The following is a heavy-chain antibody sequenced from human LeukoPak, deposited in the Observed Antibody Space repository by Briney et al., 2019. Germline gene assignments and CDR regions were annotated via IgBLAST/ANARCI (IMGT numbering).Heavy chain of an antibody. CDR3: AGDLGSQMTTISDWFDP. Sequence: PSETLSLTCSVSGGSIRSSLYHWGWIRQPPGKGLEWIGSIHYSGTTYHNPSLKSRVTISVDTSKKQFSLKLRSVTAADTAVYYCAGDLGSQMTTISDWFDPWGQGTLVTVSS. V-gene: IGHV4-39*07. J-gene: IGHJ5*02. D-gene: IGHD1-1*01. CDR2: IHYSGTT. CDR1: GGSIRSSLYH.